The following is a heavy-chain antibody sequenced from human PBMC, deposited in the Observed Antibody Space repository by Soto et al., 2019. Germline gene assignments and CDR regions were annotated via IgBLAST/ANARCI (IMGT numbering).Heavy chain of an antibody. CDR3: ARATPYYCTNGVCYYDY. Sequence: GASVKVSCKASGGTFSSYAISWVRQAPGQGLEWMGGIIPIFGTANYAQKFQGRVTITADESTSTAYMELSSLRSEDTAVYYCARATPYYCTNGVCYYDYWGQGTLVTVSS. D-gene: IGHD2-8*01. CDR2: IIPIFGTA. J-gene: IGHJ4*02. CDR1: GGTFSSYA. V-gene: IGHV1-69*13.